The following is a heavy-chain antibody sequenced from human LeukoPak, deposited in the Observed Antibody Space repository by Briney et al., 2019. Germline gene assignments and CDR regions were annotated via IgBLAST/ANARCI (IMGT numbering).Heavy chain of an antibody. D-gene: IGHD2-21*02. CDR2: INPNSGDT. J-gene: IGHJ2*01. Sequence: ASVQVSCKASGYTFAGYSTHWVRQAPGQGLEWMGWINPNSGDTIYARKFQGRVTMTRDTSIDTAYLELTSLRSDDTAVYFCARARGWRQQYWNFDLWGRGTLVTVSS. V-gene: IGHV1-2*02. CDR3: ARARGWRQQYWNFDL. CDR1: GYTFAGYS.